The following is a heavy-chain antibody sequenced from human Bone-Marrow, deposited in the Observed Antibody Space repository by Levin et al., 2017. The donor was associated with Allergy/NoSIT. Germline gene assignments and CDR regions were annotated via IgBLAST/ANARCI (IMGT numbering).Heavy chain of an antibody. CDR3: ARDSGRDDSSGYYPPPHWFDP. J-gene: IGHJ5*02. CDR1: GGSISNSD. CDR2: IYKTGST. D-gene: IGHD3-22*01. Sequence: SQTLSLPCGVSGGSISNSDWTWIRQSPGKGLQWIGFIYKTGSTEYNPSLKGRVTMSLDTSKNKFSLKLTSVTAADTALYYCARDSGRDDSSGYYPPPHWFDPWGPGTLVTVSS. V-gene: IGHV4-59*01.